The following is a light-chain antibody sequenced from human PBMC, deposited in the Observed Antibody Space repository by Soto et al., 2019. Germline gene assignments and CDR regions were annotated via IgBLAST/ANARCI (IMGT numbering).Light chain of an antibody. CDR3: AAWDDSLNAYVV. CDR2: SNN. J-gene: IGLJ2*01. Sequence: QSVLTQPPSASGTPGQRVTISCSGSSSNIGSNTVNWYQQLPGTAPKLLIYSNNQRLSGVPDRFSGSKSGTSASLAISGLQSEDEADYYCAAWDDSLNAYVVFGGGTKVTVL. V-gene: IGLV1-44*01. CDR1: SSNIGSNT.